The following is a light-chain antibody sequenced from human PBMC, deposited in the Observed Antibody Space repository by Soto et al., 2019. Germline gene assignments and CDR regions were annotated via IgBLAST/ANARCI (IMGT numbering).Light chain of an antibody. Sequence: DIQMTQSPSSLFASVGDRVTITCRASQGISSYLAWYHQKPVKAPKLLIYAASTLQSGVPSRFSGSGSGTDFTLTISSLQPEDFATYYCQQLNSYPRTLGQGTRLEIK. CDR1: QGISSY. CDR3: QQLNSYPRT. V-gene: IGKV1-9*01. CDR2: AAS. J-gene: IGKJ5*01.